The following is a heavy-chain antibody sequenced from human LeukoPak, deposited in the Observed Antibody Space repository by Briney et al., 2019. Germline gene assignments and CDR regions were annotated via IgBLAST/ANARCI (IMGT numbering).Heavy chain of an antibody. CDR3: AREKLHDFWSGFGQGAPDYGMDV. V-gene: IGHV3-21*01. CDR2: IGSISNNYK. J-gene: IGHJ6*02. Sequence: PGGSLRLSCAASGFTFSSYWMSWVRQAPGKGLEWVSTIGSISNNYKYYADSVKGRFTISRDNAKNSPYLQMNSLGAEDTAVYYCAREKLHDFWSGFGQGAPDYGMDVWGQGTTVTVSS. D-gene: IGHD3-3*01. CDR1: GFTFSSYW.